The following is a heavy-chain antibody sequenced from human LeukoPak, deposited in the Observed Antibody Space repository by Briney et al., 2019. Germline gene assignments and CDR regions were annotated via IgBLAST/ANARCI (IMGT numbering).Heavy chain of an antibody. J-gene: IGHJ4*02. Sequence: GGSLRLSCAASGFTFSSYSMNWVRQAPGKGLEGVSSISSSSSYIYYADSVKGRFTISRDNAKNSLYLQMNSLRAEDTAVYYCARDEDSSSFIGFDYWGQGTLVTVSS. D-gene: IGHD6-6*01. CDR2: ISSSSSYI. V-gene: IGHV3-21*01. CDR3: ARDEDSSSFIGFDY. CDR1: GFTFSSYS.